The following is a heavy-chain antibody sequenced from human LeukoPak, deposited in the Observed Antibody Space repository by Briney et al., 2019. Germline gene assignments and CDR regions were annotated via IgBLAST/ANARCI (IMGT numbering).Heavy chain of an antibody. J-gene: IGHJ4*02. CDR2: INPKSGGT. CDR3: ARGAGPIGHSYGYGPVDY. V-gene: IGHV1-2*02. Sequence: ASVKVSCKASGYTFTGYYMHWVRQAPGQGLEWMGWINPKSGGTNYAQKFQGRVTMTRDTSISTAYMELSRLRSGDTAVYYCARGAGPIGHSYGYGPVDYWGQGTLVTVSS. CDR1: GYTFTGYY. D-gene: IGHD5-18*01.